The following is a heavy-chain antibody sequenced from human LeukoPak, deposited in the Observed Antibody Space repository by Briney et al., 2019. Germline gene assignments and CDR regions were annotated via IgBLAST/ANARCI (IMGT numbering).Heavy chain of an antibody. J-gene: IGHJ4*02. CDR3: ARGADYDLWSGSPTYFDY. Sequence: TSETLSLTCTVSGGSISSYYWSWIRQPPGKGLEWIGYIYYSGSTNYNPSLKSRVTISVDPSKNQFSLKLSSVTAADTAVYYCARGADYDLWSGSPTYFDYWGLGTLVTVSS. CDR2: IYYSGST. D-gene: IGHD3-3*01. CDR1: GGSISSYY. V-gene: IGHV4-59*01.